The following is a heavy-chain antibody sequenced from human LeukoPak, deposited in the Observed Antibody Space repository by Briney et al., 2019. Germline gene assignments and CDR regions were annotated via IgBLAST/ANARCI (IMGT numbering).Heavy chain of an antibody. D-gene: IGHD1-26*01. Sequence: GGSLRLSCAASGFTFSNYAMNWVRQAPGKGLEWVSAISGSGGSTYYADSVKGRFTIFRDNSKNTLYLQMTSLRAEDTALYYCAKRGRGKVGADDYWGQGTLVTVSS. J-gene: IGHJ4*02. CDR2: ISGSGGST. CDR1: GFTFSNYA. CDR3: AKRGRGKVGADDY. V-gene: IGHV3-23*01.